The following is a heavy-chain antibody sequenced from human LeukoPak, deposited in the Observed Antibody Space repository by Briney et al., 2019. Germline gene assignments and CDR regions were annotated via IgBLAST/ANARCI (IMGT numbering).Heavy chain of an antibody. CDR3: ARPAYSSSLSSHFDP. CDR1: GYSFSTYW. J-gene: IGHJ5*02. V-gene: IGHV5-51*01. Sequence: GESLKISCEGSGYSFSTYWIAWVRQMPGKGLEWMGSIYPRDSEIRYSPSFQSQVTISADNSISTAYLQWSSLKASDTAMYYCARPAYSSSLSSHFDPWGQGTLVTVSS. CDR2: IYPRDSEI. D-gene: IGHD6-13*01.